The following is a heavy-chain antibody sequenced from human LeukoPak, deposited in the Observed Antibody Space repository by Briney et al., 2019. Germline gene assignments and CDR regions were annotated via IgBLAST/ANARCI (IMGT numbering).Heavy chain of an antibody. J-gene: IGHJ3*02. CDR1: GFTFSSYA. Sequence: GGSLRLSCAASGFTFSSYAMHWVRQAPGKGLEWVAVISYDGSNKYYADSVKGRFTISRDNAKNSLYLQMNSLRAEDTAVYYCARDLGALGAFDIWGQGTMVTVSS. CDR3: ARDLGALGAFDI. D-gene: IGHD7-27*01. CDR2: ISYDGSNK. V-gene: IGHV3-30-3*01.